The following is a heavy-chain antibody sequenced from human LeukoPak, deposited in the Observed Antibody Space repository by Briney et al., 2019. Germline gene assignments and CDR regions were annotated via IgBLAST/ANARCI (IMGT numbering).Heavy chain of an antibody. V-gene: IGHV3-21*01. CDR1: GFTFSSYA. J-gene: IGHJ3*02. CDR2: ISSSSSYI. CDR3: ARDLQLYYDFWSGPDAFDI. Sequence: TGGSLRLSCAASGFTFSSYAVSWVRQAPGKGLEWVSSISSSSSYIYYADSVKGRFTISRDNAKNSLHLQMNSLRAEDTAVYYCARDLQLYYDFWSGPDAFDIWGQGTMVTVSS. D-gene: IGHD3-3*01.